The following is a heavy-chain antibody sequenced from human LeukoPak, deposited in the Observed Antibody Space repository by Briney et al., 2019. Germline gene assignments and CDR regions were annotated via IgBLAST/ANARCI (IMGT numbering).Heavy chain of an antibody. D-gene: IGHD5-12*01. J-gene: IGHJ4*02. CDR2: INPNRCDS. CDR1: RYTFTNYA. CDR3: ATYCGYELGDSY. V-gene: IGHV1-2*02. Sequence: ASVKVSFKSSRYTFTNYAMNWLRPAPGKGLEWMGLINPNRCDSNCAQKFQRRVNMTRDTSITTAYMELSRLRSDDTALYYCATYCGYELGDSYWGQGTLVSVSS.